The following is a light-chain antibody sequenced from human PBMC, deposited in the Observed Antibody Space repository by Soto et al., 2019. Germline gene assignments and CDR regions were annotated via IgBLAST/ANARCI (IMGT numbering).Light chain of an antibody. Sequence: QMTQCPSSLSAYVGDRVTITCRASQGIRKDLSWYQQKPGKAPKRLIYAASSLQSGVPSRFSGSGSGTEFTLTISSLQPEDFATYYCLQHHSYSWTFGQGTKVDI. CDR3: LQHHSYSWT. CDR1: QGIRKD. J-gene: IGKJ1*01. CDR2: AAS. V-gene: IGKV1-17*01.